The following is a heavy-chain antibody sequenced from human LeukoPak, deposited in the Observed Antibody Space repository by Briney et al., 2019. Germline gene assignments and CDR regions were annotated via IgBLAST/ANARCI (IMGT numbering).Heavy chain of an antibody. D-gene: IGHD3-9*01. V-gene: IGHV4-4*02. CDR3: ARARLRYFDWLLSPYYYYGMDV. CDR2: IYHSGST. Sequence: PSETLSLTCAVSGGSISSSNWWSWVRQPPGKGLEWIGEIYHSGSTNYNPSLKSRVTISVDKSKNQFSLKLSSVTAADTAVYYCARARLRYFDWLLSPYYYYGMDVWGQGTTVTVSS. J-gene: IGHJ6*02. CDR1: GGSISSSNW.